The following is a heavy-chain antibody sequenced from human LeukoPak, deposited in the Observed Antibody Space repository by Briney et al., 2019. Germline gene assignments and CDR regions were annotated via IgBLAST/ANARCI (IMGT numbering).Heavy chain of an antibody. D-gene: IGHD3-10*01. J-gene: IGHJ4*02. CDR3: ANSLWFGELVY. CDR1: GFTFRSYG. CDR2: ISYDGSNK. V-gene: IGHV3-30*18. Sequence: GGSLRLSCAASGFTFRSYGMHWVRQAPGKGLEWVAVISYDGSNKYYADSVKGRFTISRDNSKNTLYLQMNSLRAEDTAVYYCANSLWFGELVYWGQGTLVTVSS.